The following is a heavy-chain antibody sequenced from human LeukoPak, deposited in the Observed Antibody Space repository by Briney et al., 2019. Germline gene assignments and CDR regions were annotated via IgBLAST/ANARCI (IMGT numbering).Heavy chain of an antibody. Sequence: GGSLRLSCEASGFTFSSHEMTWVRQAPGKGLEWVSYISASASSIYYADSVKGRFTISRDNAENSVSLQMNSLRAEDTAVYYCASLDVGFGYSFHIWGQGTMVTVSS. CDR2: ISASASSI. V-gene: IGHV3-48*03. J-gene: IGHJ3*02. CDR3: ASLDVGFGYSFHI. CDR1: GFTFSSHE. D-gene: IGHD3-22*01.